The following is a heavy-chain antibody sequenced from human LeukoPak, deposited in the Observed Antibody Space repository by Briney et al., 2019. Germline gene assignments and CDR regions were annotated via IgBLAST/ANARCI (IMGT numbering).Heavy chain of an antibody. J-gene: IGHJ4*02. V-gene: IGHV1-46*01. Sequence: MGIINPSGGSTSYAQKFQGRVTMTRDTSTSTVYMELSSLRSEDTAVYYCARDTRDSGSYPNWGQGTLVTVSS. D-gene: IGHD3-10*01. CDR3: ARDTRDSGSYPN. CDR2: INPSGGST.